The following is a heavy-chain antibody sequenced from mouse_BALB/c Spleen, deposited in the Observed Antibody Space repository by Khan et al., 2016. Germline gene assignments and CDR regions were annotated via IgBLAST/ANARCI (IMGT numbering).Heavy chain of an antibody. CDR2: INPDSSTI. J-gene: IGHJ4*01. CDR3: ARPWDYYGNYYAMDY. V-gene: IGHV4-1*02. D-gene: IGHD2-1*01. CDR1: GFDFSRYW. Sequence: EVKLLESGGGLVQPGGSLKLSCAASGFDFSRYWMSWVRQAPGKGLEWIGEINPDSSTINYTPSLKDKFIISRDKAKNTLYLQLSNVRSEDTALYYCARPWDYYGNYYAMDYWGQGTSVTVSS.